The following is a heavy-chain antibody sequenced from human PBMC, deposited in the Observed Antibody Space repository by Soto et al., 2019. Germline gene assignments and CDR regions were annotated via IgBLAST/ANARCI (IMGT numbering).Heavy chain of an antibody. CDR2: INPNSGGT. CDR1: GYTFTGYY. CDR3: ARGSILGYYYYGMDV. Sequence: ASVKVSCKASGYTFTGYYMHWVRQAPGQGLEWMGWINPNSGGTNYAQKFQGWVTMTRDTSISTAYMELSRLRSDDTAVYYCARGSILGYYYYGMDVWGQGTTVTVSS. J-gene: IGHJ6*02. V-gene: IGHV1-2*04. D-gene: IGHD1-26*01.